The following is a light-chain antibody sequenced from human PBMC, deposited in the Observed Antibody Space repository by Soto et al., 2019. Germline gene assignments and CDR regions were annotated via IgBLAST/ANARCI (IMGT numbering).Light chain of an antibody. J-gene: IGKJ1*01. CDR1: QSIANF. Sequence: DIQMTQSPPSLSASVGDRVTITCRASQSIANFLNWYQQKPGKAPKXVIYGTSTLQSGVPSRFSGSGSGTDLTITISRLKREDCATYDGQQRYSSLWTFGQGTKVDIK. V-gene: IGKV1-39*01. CDR3: QQRYSSLWT. CDR2: GTS.